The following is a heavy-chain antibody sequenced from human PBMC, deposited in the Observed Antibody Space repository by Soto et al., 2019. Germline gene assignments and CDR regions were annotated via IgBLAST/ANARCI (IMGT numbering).Heavy chain of an antibody. V-gene: IGHV3-33*01. D-gene: IGHD4-17*01. J-gene: IGHJ4*02. CDR2: IWYDGSNK. CDR3: ARDTHPVYGDYFDY. Sequence: PGGSLRLSCAASGFTFSSYGMHWVRQAPGKGLEWVAVIWYDGSNKYYADSVKGRFTISRDNSKNTLYLQMNSLRAEDTAVYYCARDTHPVYGDYFDYWGQGTLVTVSS. CDR1: GFTFSSYG.